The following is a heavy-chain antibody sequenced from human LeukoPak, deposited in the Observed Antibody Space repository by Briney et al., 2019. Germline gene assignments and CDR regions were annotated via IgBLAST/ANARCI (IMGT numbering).Heavy chain of an antibody. Sequence: SETLSLTCIVSGGSISSYFWSWIRQPPGKGLEWIGYIFYSGSTDYNPSLKRRVTISVDTSRNQFSLKLTSVTAADAAVYYCAKSAKGLTPDAFDIWGQGTMVTVSS. V-gene: IGHV4-59*13. CDR1: GGSISSYF. CDR2: IFYSGST. D-gene: IGHD3-9*01. CDR3: AKSAKGLTPDAFDI. J-gene: IGHJ3*02.